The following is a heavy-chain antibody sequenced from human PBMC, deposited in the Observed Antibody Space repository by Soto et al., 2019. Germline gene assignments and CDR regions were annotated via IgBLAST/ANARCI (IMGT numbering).Heavy chain of an antibody. CDR1: GGSISSYY. Sequence: QVQLQESGPGLVKPSETLSLTCTVSGGSISSYYWSWIRQPPGKGLEWIGYIYYSGSTYYNPSLNSRVTISVDTSKHQFSLKLSSVTAADTVVYYCASLGYCSSTSCYTRDWFDPWGQGTLVTVSS. V-gene: IGHV4-59*01. J-gene: IGHJ5*02. CDR2: IYYSGST. D-gene: IGHD2-2*02. CDR3: ASLGYCSSTSCYTRDWFDP.